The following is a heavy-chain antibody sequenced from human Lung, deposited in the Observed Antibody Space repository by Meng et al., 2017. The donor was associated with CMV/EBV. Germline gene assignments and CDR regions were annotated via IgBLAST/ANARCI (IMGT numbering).Heavy chain of an antibody. V-gene: IGHV4-39*01. Sequence: LXXIVSGGSISSGDYYWGWIRQSPGKALEWIGSVYYTGRADYSPSLKNRVTISVDTSRNQFSLNLHSVTAADTALYYCAKQGARSVETTMVPYGEFDYWGQGXLVTVSS. J-gene: IGHJ4*02. CDR3: AKQGARSVETTMVPYGEFDY. CDR1: GGSISSGDYY. D-gene: IGHD5-18*01. CDR2: VYYTGRA.